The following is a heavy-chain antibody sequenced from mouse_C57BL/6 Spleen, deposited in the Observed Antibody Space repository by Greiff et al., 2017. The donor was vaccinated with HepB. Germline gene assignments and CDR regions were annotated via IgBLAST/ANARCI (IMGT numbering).Heavy chain of an antibody. Sequence: QVQLKESGAELARPGASVKLSCKASGYTFTSYGISWVKQRTGQGLEWIGEIYPRSGNTYYNEKFKGKATLTADKSSSTAYMELRSLTSEDSAVYFCARDHYGSWGYFDVWGTGTTVTVSS. V-gene: IGHV1-81*01. J-gene: IGHJ1*03. CDR3: ARDHYGSWGYFDV. CDR2: IYPRSGNT. D-gene: IGHD1-1*01. CDR1: GYTFTSYG.